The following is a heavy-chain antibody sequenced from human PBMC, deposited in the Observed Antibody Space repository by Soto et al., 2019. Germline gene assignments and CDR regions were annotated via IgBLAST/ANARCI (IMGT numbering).Heavy chain of an antibody. V-gene: IGHV2-5*02. Sequence: QITLKESGPTLVKPTQTLTLTCTFSGFSLSTSGVGVGWIRQPPGKALEWLALIYWDDDKRYSPSLKSRLTITKDTSKNQVVLTMTNRDPVDTATYYCAREHDILTGYVRFDYWGQGTLVTVSS. CDR2: IYWDDDK. CDR1: GFSLSTSGVG. CDR3: AREHDILTGYVRFDY. D-gene: IGHD3-9*01. J-gene: IGHJ4*02.